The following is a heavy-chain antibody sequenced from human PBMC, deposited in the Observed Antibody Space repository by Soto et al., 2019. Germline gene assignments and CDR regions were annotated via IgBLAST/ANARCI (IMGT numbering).Heavy chain of an antibody. J-gene: IGHJ4*02. Sequence: SETLSLTCTVSGGSISSGTYYWSWIRQHPGKGLEWIGYIFHSAMTYYNPSLKSRVTISGDPPKNQFSLSLSSVTAADTAVYYCARSGDDYTDFPFDYWGQGDLVTVSS. CDR1: GGSISSGTYY. D-gene: IGHD4-17*01. CDR3: ARSGDDYTDFPFDY. CDR2: IFHSAMT. V-gene: IGHV4-31*03.